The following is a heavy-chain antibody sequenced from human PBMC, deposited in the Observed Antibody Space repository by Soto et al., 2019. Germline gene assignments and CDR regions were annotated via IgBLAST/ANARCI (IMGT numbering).Heavy chain of an antibody. D-gene: IGHD3-22*01. CDR3: AMPNYYDSSGYYQYFDY. CDR2: INHSGST. J-gene: IGHJ4*02. Sequence: SEPLPLTCAVDGGYFIGFDWSWIRKPPGKGLEWIGEINHSGSTNYNPSLKSRVTISVDTSKNQFSLKLSSVTAADTAVYYCAMPNYYDSSGYYQYFDYWGQGTLVTVSS. V-gene: IGHV4-34*01. CDR1: GGYFIGFD.